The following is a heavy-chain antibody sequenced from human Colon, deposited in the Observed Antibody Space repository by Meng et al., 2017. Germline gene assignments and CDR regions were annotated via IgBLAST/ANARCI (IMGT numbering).Heavy chain of an antibody. V-gene: IGHV4-4*02. Sequence: QLPLTGAAPGHVQPSGTLPLAGVVSGDSIANSKWWSWLRQAPGKGPEWIGEISNSYKTVYSPSLKSRVRISLDKSNNQFSLTLTSVTAADTAVYYCARERVRELGLFDSWGQGILVTVSS. CDR3: ARERVRELGLFDS. CDR2: ISNSYKT. CDR1: GDSIANSKW. J-gene: IGHJ4*02. D-gene: IGHD1-7*01.